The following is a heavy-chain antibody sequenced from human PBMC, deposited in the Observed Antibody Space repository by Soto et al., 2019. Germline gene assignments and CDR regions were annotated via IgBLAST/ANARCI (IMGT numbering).Heavy chain of an antibody. CDR2: IYWDEDN. D-gene: IGHD6-13*01. CDR3: ARLSSTWYPY. CDR1: GFSLTTSGVG. Sequence: QITLKESGPTLVKPTQTLTLTCTFSGFSLTTSGVGVSWIRQPPGKALEWLALIYWDEDNLYSPSLKSRLTITKDTSKNQVVLTMTNMDPVDTATYYCARLSSTWYPYWGQGTLVTVSS. J-gene: IGHJ4*02. V-gene: IGHV2-5*02.